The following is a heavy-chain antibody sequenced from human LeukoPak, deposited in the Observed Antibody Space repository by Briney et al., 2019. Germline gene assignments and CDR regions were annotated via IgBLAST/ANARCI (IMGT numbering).Heavy chain of an antibody. CDR1: GGSISSGSHY. Sequence: TLSLTCTVSGGSISSGSHYWSWIRQPAGKGLEWIGRIYNSANTNYNPSLKSRVIISVDTSKNQFSLKLSSVTAADTAVYYCARDNSYCTSTSCYYNWFDPWGQGTLVTVSS. J-gene: IGHJ5*02. CDR3: ARDNSYCTSTSCYYNWFDP. D-gene: IGHD2-2*01. V-gene: IGHV4-61*02. CDR2: IYNSANT.